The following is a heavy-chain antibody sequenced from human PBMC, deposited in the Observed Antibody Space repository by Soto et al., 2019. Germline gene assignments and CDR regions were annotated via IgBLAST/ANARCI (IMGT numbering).Heavy chain of an antibody. J-gene: IGHJ6*02. CDR3: ARDRGYDAHDYYYNAMDV. Sequence: GGSLRLSCISSGFTFRTYTMNWVRQAPGKGLEWVSGIRGFSPYTFYAESVKGRFTISRDNAKNSLYLQMNSLRAEDTAVYYCARDRGYDAHDYYYNAMDVWGQGTTVTVSS. CDR1: GFTFRTYT. CDR2: IRGFSPYT. V-gene: IGHV3-21*01. D-gene: IGHD3-10*01.